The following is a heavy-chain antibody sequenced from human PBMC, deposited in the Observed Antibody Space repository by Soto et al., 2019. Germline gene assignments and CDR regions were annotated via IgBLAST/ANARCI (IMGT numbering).Heavy chain of an antibody. CDR1: GFTFSSYG. V-gene: IGHV3-33*01. J-gene: IGHJ4*02. CDR3: ARDLGDSGYGIDY. Sequence: GGSLRLSCAASGFTFSSYGMHWVRQAPGKGLEWVAVIWYDGSNKYYADSVKGRFTISRDNSKNTLYLQMNSLRAEDTAVYYCARDLGDSGYGIDYWGQGTLVTVSS. CDR2: IWYDGSNK. D-gene: IGHD5-12*01.